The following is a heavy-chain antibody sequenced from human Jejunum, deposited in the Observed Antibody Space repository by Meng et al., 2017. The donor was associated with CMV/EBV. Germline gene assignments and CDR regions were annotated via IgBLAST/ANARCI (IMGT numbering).Heavy chain of an antibody. CDR2: IIPILDIV. D-gene: IGHD2-15*01. J-gene: IGHJ5*02. CDR1: GATFSNSA. CDR3: ARYCSGSNCQSWFDP. Sequence: SGATFSNSAIAWVRQAPGQGLEWMGGIIPILDIVKYAQKFQGRVTISADKSTRTDYMELSSLRSEDTAVYYCARYCSGSNCQSWFDPWGQGTLVTVSS. V-gene: IGHV1-69*10.